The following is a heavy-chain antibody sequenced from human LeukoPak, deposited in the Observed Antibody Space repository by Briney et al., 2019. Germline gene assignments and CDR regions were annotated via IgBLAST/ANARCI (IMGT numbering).Heavy chain of an antibody. CDR2: INAGNGNT. CDR1: GYTFTIYA. J-gene: IGHJ4*02. Sequence: ASVKVSCKASGYTFTIYAIHWVRQAPGQRLEWMGWINAGNGNTKYSQEFQGRVTMTRDTSASTAYMELSSLRSEDTAVYYCARSYCTNGVCPLDYWGQGTLVTVSS. CDR3: ARSYCTNGVCPLDY. D-gene: IGHD2-8*01. V-gene: IGHV1-3*03.